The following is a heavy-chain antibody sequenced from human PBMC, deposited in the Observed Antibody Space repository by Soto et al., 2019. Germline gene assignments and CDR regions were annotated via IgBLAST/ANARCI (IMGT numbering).Heavy chain of an antibody. V-gene: IGHV5-10-1*01. CDR3: ARSGQWLVDDS. Sequence: GESLKISCKVSGYRFTTYWINWVRQMPGKGLEWMGRIDPSDSYTNYSPSFQGHVTIAADKSVSTAYLQWNSLKASDTAMYYCARSGQWLVDDSWGQGTLVTVSS. J-gene: IGHJ5*01. CDR2: IDPSDSYT. CDR1: GYRFTTYW. D-gene: IGHD6-19*01.